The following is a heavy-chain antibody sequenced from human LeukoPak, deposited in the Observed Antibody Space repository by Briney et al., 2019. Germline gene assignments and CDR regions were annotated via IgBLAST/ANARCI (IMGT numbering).Heavy chain of an antibody. Sequence: GGSLRLSCAASGFTFSDYCMSWIRQAPGKGLEGVSYISSSGSTIYYADSVKGRFTISRDNAKNSLYLQMNNLRAEDTAVYYCARESFGELFTFFDYWGQGTLVTVSS. CDR1: GFTFSDYC. D-gene: IGHD3-10*01. CDR2: ISSSGSTI. J-gene: IGHJ4*02. V-gene: IGHV3-11*01. CDR3: ARESFGELFTFFDY.